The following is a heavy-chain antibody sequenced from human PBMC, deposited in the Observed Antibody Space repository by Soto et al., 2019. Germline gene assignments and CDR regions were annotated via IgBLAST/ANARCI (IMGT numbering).Heavy chain of an antibody. D-gene: IGHD3-10*01. CDR3: ARQISDFYKGPNLQYYFDS. V-gene: IGHV5-10-1*01. CDR1: GYSFAGYW. Sequence: GESLKISCKGSGYSFAGYWITWVRQKPGKGLEWMGRIDPSDSQTYYSPSFRGHVTISATKSITTVFLQWSSLRASDTAMYYCARQISDFYKGPNLQYYFDSWGQGIPVPVSS. J-gene: IGHJ4*02. CDR2: IDPSDSQT.